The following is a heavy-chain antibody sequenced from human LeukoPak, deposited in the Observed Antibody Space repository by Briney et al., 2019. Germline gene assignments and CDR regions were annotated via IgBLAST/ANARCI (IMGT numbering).Heavy chain of an antibody. CDR2: INHSGST. Sequence: SETLSLPCAVYGGSFSGYYWRWIRQPPGKGLEGIGEINHSGSTNHNPSLKSRVTISVDTSKHQFSLKLSSVTAADTAVYFCAREGYYNSGGYYLDYWGQGTLVTVFS. D-gene: IGHD3-22*01. CDR3: AREGYYNSGGYYLDY. J-gene: IGHJ4*02. V-gene: IGHV4-34*01. CDR1: GGSFSGYY.